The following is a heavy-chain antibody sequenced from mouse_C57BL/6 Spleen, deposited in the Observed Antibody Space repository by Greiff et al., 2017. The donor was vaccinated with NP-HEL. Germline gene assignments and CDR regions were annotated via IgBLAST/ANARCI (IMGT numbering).Heavy chain of an antibody. CDR3: ARNGYYGSSSHWYFDV. D-gene: IGHD1-1*01. J-gene: IGHJ1*03. CDR1: GYTFTSYG. Sequence: QVQLQQSGAELARPGASVKLSCKASGYTFTSYGISWVKQRPGQGLEWIGEIYPRSGNPYYNEKFKGKATLTADKSSSTAYMELRRLTSEDSAVYFCARNGYYGSSSHWYFDVWGKGTTVTVSS. V-gene: IGHV1-81*01. CDR2: IYPRSGNP.